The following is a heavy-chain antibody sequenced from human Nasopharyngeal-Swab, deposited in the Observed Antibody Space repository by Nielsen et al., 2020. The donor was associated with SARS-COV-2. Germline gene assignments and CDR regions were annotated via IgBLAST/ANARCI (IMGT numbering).Heavy chain of an antibody. Sequence: SETLSLTCSVSGGSFNGFYWNWIRQAPGKGLEWIGEINHNERTNYNPSPKSRIAMLVDTSNNQVSLKVSSVSAGDTAVYYCARAGRVGDAYTGLDVWGQGTTVTVSS. V-gene: IGHV4-34*01. J-gene: IGHJ6*02. D-gene: IGHD5-24*01. CDR2: INHNERT. CDR3: ARAGRVGDAYTGLDV. CDR1: GGSFNGFY.